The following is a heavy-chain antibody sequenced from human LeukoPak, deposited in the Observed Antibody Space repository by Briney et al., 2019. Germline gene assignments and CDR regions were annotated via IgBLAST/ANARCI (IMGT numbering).Heavy chain of an antibody. J-gene: IGHJ4*02. V-gene: IGHV1-69*04. D-gene: IGHD3-16*02. CDR3: AAGSYRRTPLTFDH. Sequence: SVKVSCKASGGTFSSYAISWVRQAPGQGLEWMGRIIPILGIANYAQKFQGRVTITADKSTSTAYMELSSLRSEDTAVHYCAAGSYRRTPLTFDHWGQGTLVTVSS. CDR2: IIPILGIA. CDR1: GGTFSSYA.